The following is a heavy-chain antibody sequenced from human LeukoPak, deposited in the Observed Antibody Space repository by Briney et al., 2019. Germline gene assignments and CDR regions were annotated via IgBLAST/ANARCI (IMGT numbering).Heavy chain of an antibody. V-gene: IGHV4-59*01. J-gene: IGHJ6*03. CDR2: IYYRRST. Sequence: SETLSLTCTVAGGSISSSYWSWIRQPPGKGLEWLGDIYYRRSTKYNPPRKSRVTISVDTSKNQFSLKLSSVTAADTAVYYCAREAGGDYYYYYYMDVWGKGTTVTVSS. D-gene: IGHD6-19*01. CDR1: GGSISSSY. CDR3: AREAGGDYYYYYYMDV.